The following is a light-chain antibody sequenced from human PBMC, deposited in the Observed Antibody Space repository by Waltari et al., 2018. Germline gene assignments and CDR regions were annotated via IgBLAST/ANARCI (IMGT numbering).Light chain of an antibody. CDR1: SSDLGGHNY. CDR2: DVV. Sequence: QSALTQPASASGSPGQTITISCTGTSSDLGGHNYVSWYQQHPGKAPKLMIYDVVKRPSGVSNRFSGSKSGNTASLTISGLQAEDDAIYYCSSYASSKFGGGTKLTVL. J-gene: IGLJ2*01. CDR3: SSYASSK. V-gene: IGLV2-14*01.